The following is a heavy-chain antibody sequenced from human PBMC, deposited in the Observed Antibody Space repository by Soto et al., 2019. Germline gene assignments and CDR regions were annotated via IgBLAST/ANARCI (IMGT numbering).Heavy chain of an antibody. V-gene: IGHV3-21*01. J-gene: IGHJ6*02. Sequence: QLVESGGGLVKPGGSLRVSCAASRFAFSSYSMQWVRQAPMKGLEWVASINSVASYVYYADSVEGRFTISRDNAKNSVYLQMNSLRAEDTAVYYCTRDRSSFMRGRIRGPYGGLDVWGQGTTVLVS. CDR1: RFAFSSYS. CDR2: INSVASYV. D-gene: IGHD3-10*01. CDR3: TRDRSSFMRGRIRGPYGGLDV.